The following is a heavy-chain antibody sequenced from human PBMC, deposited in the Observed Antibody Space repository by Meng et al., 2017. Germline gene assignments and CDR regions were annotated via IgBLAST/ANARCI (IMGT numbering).Heavy chain of an antibody. CDR2: INPSGGST. CDR1: GYTFTSYY. CDR3: ARGPVVAYYFYY. Sequence: ASVKVSCKASGYTFTSYYMHWVRQAPGQGLEWMGIINPSGGSTSYAQKFQGRVTMTRDTSTSTVYMELRSLRSDDTAVYYCARGPVVAYYFYYWGQGTLVTVSS. V-gene: IGHV1-46*01. D-gene: IGHD2-15*01. J-gene: IGHJ4*02.